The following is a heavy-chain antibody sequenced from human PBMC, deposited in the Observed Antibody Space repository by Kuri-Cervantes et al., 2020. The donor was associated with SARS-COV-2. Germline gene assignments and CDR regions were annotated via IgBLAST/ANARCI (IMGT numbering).Heavy chain of an antibody. D-gene: IGHD3-3*01. Sequence: GESLKISCAASGFTFSSYAMHWVRQAPGKGLERVAVISYDGSNKYYADSVKGRFTISRDNSKNTLYLQMNSLRAEDTAVYYCARGFLEWLDYWGPGTLVTVSS. V-gene: IGHV3-30-3*01. CDR3: ARGFLEWLDY. CDR1: GFTFSSYA. J-gene: IGHJ4*02. CDR2: ISYDGSNK.